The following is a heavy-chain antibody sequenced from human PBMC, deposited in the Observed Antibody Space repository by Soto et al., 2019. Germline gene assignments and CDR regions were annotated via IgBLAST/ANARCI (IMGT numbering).Heavy chain of an antibody. V-gene: IGHV3-7*01. CDR1: GFTFSSYW. J-gene: IGHJ4*02. Sequence: GSLRLSCAASGFTFSSYWLSWVRQAPGKGLEWVANINEDGSENHYVDSLKGRFTISRDNAKNSLYLQMNSLRVEDTAVYHCARGGKDFAYWGQGTLVTVSS. CDR2: INEDGSEN. CDR3: ARGGKDFAY.